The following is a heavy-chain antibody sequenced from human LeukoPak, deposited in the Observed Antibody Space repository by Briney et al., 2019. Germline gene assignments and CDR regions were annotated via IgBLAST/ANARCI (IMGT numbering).Heavy chain of an antibody. CDR3: ARSSGSYFWDAMDV. V-gene: IGHV3-23*01. CDR2: ISGSGGST. J-gene: IGHJ6*02. D-gene: IGHD1-26*01. Sequence: PGGSLRLSCAASGFTFSSYAMSWVRQAPGKGLEWVSAISGSGGSTYYADSVKGRFTISRDNSKNTLYLQMNSLRAEDTAVYYCARSSGSYFWDAMDVWGQGTTVTVSS. CDR1: GFTFSSYA.